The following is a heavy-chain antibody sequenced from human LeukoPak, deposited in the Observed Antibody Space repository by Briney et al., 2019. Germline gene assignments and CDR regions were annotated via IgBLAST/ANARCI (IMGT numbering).Heavy chain of an antibody. V-gene: IGHV3-23*01. CDR2: FSESGDST. Sequence: GGSLRLSCAASGLTFSNYAMSWVRQAPGQGLHWVSAFSESGDSTYYAASVKGRFTISRDNSKNTLYLQMNSLRAADTALYYCAKDISQGYTYGSIEQDYWGQGTLVTVSS. CDR1: GLTFSNYA. J-gene: IGHJ4*02. CDR3: AKDISQGYTYGSIEQDY. D-gene: IGHD5-18*01.